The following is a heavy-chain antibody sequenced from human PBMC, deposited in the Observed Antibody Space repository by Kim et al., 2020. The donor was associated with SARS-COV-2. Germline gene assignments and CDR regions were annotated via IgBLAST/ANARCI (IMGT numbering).Heavy chain of an antibody. J-gene: IGHJ6*02. CDR2: ISYDGSNI. CDR1: GFTFSSYA. Sequence: GGSLRLSCAASGFTFSSYAMHWVRQAPGKGLEWVAVISYDGSNIDYADSVKGRFTISRDNSKNTLYLQMNSLRAEDTAVYYCAKESGSGSYYALTYDYYGIDVWGQGTTVTVSS. CDR3: AKESGSGSYYALTYDYYGIDV. D-gene: IGHD3-10*01. V-gene: IGHV3-30*18.